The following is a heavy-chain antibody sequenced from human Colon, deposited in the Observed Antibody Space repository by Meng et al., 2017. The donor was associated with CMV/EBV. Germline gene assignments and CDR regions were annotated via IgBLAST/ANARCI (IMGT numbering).Heavy chain of an antibody. D-gene: IGHD1-26*01. J-gene: IGHJ6*02. Sequence: GESLKISCVASGFTFRNFWMNWVRQAPGTGLEWVANIKDDGSEINYVDSVKGRFTISRDNAKNSLYLQMNSLRAEDTAVYYCARNLGLGAMNYYYYGMDVWGQGTTVTVSS. V-gene: IGHV3-7*01. CDR3: ARNLGLGAMNYYYYGMDV. CDR1: GFTFRNFW. CDR2: IKDDGSEI.